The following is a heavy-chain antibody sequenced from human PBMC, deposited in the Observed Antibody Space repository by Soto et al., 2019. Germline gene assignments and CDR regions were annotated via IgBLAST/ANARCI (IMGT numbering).Heavy chain of an antibody. V-gene: IGHV2-26*01. CDR3: ARIVTGRPYYFDY. D-gene: IGHD3-10*01. J-gene: IGHJ4*02. CDR2: IFSNDGK. CDR1: GFSLSNARMG. Sequence: QVTLKESGPVLVKPTETLTLTCTVSGFSLSNARMGVSWIRQPPGKALEWLAHIFSNDGKSYSTSLKSRLTISKDTSKSQVVLTMTNMDPVDTATYYCARIVTGRPYYFDYWGQGTLVTVSS.